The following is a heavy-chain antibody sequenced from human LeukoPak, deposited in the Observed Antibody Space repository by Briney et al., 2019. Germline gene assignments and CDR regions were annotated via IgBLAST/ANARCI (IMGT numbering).Heavy chain of an antibody. CDR3: ATPWYYDSSGPYSYYMDV. CDR1: GYTLTELS. V-gene: IGHV1-24*01. Sequence: ASVKVSCKVSGYTLTELSMQSVRPAPGKGLEWMGGFDPEDGETIYAQKFQGRVTMTEDTSTDTAYMELSSLRSEDTAVYYCATPWYYDSSGPYSYYMDVWGKGTTVTVSS. CDR2: FDPEDGET. J-gene: IGHJ6*03. D-gene: IGHD3-22*01.